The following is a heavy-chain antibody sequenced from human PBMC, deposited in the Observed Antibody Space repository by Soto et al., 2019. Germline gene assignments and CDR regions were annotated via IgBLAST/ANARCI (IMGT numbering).Heavy chain of an antibody. V-gene: IGHV4-39*01. J-gene: IGHJ4*02. CDR1: GGSISSSSYK. CDR3: ARLGTEAAGMRPFDY. CDR2: IYYRGIT. D-gene: IGHD6-13*01. Sequence: QLQLQESGPGLVKPSETLSLTCTVSGGSISSSSYKWGWIRQPPGKGLEWIGSIYYRGITYHNPSVNSRITKSVDTSKYQFSLKLSSVTAADTAVYYCARLGTEAAGMRPFDYWGQGTLVTVSS.